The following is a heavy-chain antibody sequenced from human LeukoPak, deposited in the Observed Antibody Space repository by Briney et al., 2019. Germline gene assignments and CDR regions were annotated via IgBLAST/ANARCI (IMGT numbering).Heavy chain of an antibody. Sequence: SETLSLTCAVYGGSFSGYYWSWIRQPPGKGLEWIGEINHSGSTNYNPSLKSRVTISVDTSENQFSLKLSSVTAADTAVYYCARVRQQLVPDWFDPWGQGTLVTVSS. J-gene: IGHJ5*02. V-gene: IGHV4-34*01. CDR1: GGSFSGYY. D-gene: IGHD6-13*01. CDR2: INHSGST. CDR3: ARVRQQLVPDWFDP.